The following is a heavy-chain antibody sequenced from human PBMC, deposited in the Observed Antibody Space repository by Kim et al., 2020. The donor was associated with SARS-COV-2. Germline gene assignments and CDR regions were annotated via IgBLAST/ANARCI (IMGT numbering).Heavy chain of an antibody. V-gene: IGHV3-33*01. D-gene: IGHD6-13*01. CDR1: GFTFSSYG. J-gene: IGHJ5*02. CDR3: ARAYASSWYSWFDP. Sequence: GGSLRLSCAASGFTFSSYGMHWVRQAPGKGLEWVALIWYDGSNKYYADSVKGRFTISRDISKNTLYLQMNSLRVEDTAVYYCARAYASSWYSWFDPWGQGTLVTVSS. CDR2: IWYDGSNK.